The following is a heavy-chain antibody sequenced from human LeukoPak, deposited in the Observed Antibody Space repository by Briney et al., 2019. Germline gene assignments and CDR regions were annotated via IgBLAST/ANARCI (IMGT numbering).Heavy chain of an antibody. CDR2: IYWDDDR. CDR1: RLLHTTIGAG. J-gene: IGHJ5*02. Sequence: SGPTLVKPTRTRTLTCIYPRLLHTTIGAGVGWIRQPPGKALEWLAVIYWDDDRRYRPSLKTRLTITKDSPKDQVVLTMTDVEAVDTCAYLIARRGGARLRRLNSCDPWGQGTLVTVSS. CDR3: ARRGGARLRRLNSCDP. V-gene: IGHV2-5*02. D-gene: IGHD4-23*01.